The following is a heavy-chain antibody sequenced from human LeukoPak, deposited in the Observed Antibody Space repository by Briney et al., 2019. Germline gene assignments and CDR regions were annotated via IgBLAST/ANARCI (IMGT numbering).Heavy chain of an antibody. V-gene: IGHV3-7*04. CDR2: IKKDGSHQ. J-gene: IGHJ4*02. CDR3: VRAPRVDSGYQYYFDY. CDR1: GLTFSSYW. D-gene: IGHD3-22*01. Sequence: GGSLRLSCAPSGLTFSSYWMSWGPPAPGEGLGLVSKIKKDGSHQSYVDSVKGRFTISRDNAKNSLYLQINSLRAEHTAVYYCVRAPRVDSGYQYYFDYWGQGTLVTVSS.